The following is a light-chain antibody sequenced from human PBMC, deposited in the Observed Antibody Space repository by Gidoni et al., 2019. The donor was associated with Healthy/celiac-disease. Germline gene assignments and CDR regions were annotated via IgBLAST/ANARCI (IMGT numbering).Light chain of an antibody. CDR2: GAS. CDR3: QQYGSSPRT. J-gene: IGKJ1*01. Sequence: ESVLTHSPGTLSLSPGERATLSCRASQSVSISYLAWYQQKPGQAPRLLIYGASSRATGIPDRFSGSGSGTDFTLTISRLEPEDFAVYYCQQYGSSPRTFGQGTKVEIK. CDR1: QSVSISY. V-gene: IGKV3-20*01.